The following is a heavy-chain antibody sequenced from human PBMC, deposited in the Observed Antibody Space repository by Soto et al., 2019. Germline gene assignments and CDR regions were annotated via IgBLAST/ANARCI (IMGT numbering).Heavy chain of an antibody. D-gene: IGHD5-18*01. CDR1: GVSISSGGYY. CDR3: ATYSGYSYAYDY. Sequence: SETPSLTCTVSGVSISSGGYYWSWIRQHPGKGLEWIGYIYYSGSTYYNPSLKSRVTISVDTSKNQFSLKLSSVTAADTAVYYCATYSGYSYAYDYWRQGTLVTVSS. J-gene: IGHJ4*02. V-gene: IGHV4-31*03. CDR2: IYYSGST.